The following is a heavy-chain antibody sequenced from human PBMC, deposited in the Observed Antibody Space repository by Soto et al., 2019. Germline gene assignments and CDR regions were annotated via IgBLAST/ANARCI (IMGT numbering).Heavy chain of an antibody. Sequence: EVQLVESGGGLVQPGGSLRLSCAASGFTFSSYWMHWVRQAPGKGLVWVSRINGDGSTTSYADSVKGRFIISRDNAKNMLYLQMNRLRAEDTAVYYCARPRYDGSGTPFDHWGQGTLVTVSS. CDR3: ARPRYDGSGTPFDH. CDR1: GFTFSSYW. V-gene: IGHV3-74*01. D-gene: IGHD3-22*01. J-gene: IGHJ4*02. CDR2: INGDGSTT.